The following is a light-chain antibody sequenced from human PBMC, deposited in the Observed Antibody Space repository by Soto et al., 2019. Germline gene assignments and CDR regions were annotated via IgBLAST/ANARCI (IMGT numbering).Light chain of an antibody. V-gene: IGKV3-20*01. CDR2: GAS. CDR1: QSVNNNY. J-gene: IGKJ2*01. CDR3: QQYGSSPVYT. Sequence: EVVLTQSPGTLSLSPGERATLSCRASQSVNNNYLAWYQQRPGQAPRLLIYGASNRAAGIPDRFSGSGSETDFTLTISRLEPEDFAVYHCQQYGSSPVYTFGQGTKLDIK.